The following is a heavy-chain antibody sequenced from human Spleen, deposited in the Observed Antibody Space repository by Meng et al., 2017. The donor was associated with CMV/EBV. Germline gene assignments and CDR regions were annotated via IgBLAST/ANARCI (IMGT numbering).Heavy chain of an antibody. D-gene: IGHD2-2*02. V-gene: IGHV3-11*04. CDR2: ISSSSSTI. Sequence: GESLKISCAASGFSFSDYYINWIRQAPGKGLEWVSYISSSSSTIYYADSVKGRFTISRDNAKNSLYLQMNSLRAEDTAVYYCARDRIVVVPAAIGRWYYYGMDVWGQGTTVTVSS. J-gene: IGHJ6*02. CDR3: ARDRIVVVPAAIGRWYYYGMDV. CDR1: GFSFSDYY.